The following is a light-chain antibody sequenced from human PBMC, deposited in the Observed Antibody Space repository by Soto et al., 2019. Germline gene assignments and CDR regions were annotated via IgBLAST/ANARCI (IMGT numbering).Light chain of an antibody. V-gene: IGLV2-14*01. Sequence: QSVLTQPASVSGSPGQSITISCTGTSSDVGGYNYVSWYQQHPGKAPKLMIYEVSNLPSGVSKRFSGSKSGNTASLTISVLPAEDEADYYCSSYTSSSTLVFGGGTKLTVL. CDR1: SSDVGGYNY. CDR2: EVS. CDR3: SSYTSSSTLV. J-gene: IGLJ2*01.